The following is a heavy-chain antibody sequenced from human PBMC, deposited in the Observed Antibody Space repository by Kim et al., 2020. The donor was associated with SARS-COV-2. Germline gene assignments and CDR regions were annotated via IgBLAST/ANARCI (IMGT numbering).Heavy chain of an antibody. V-gene: IGHV3-30*04. CDR3: ARGVFKFEKLGDYFDC. Sequence: GGSLRLSCAASGFTFSDYAMHWVRQAPGKGLKWVASVSHDGKTIYYADSVKGRFTISRDKTKSTLFLQMNSLRVEDTAVYNCARGVFKFEKLGDYFDCRGQGTLVTVSS. CDR1: GFTFSDYA. CDR2: VSHDGKTI. J-gene: IGHJ4*02. D-gene: IGHD3-10*01.